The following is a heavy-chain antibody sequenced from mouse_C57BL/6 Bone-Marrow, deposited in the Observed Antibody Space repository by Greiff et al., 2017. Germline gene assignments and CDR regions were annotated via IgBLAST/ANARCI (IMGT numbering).Heavy chain of an antibody. CDR2: IYPGSGNT. V-gene: IGHV1-76*01. CDR3: ARDYDYDGKAMDY. D-gene: IGHD2-4*01. J-gene: IGHJ4*01. CDR1: GYTFTDYY. Sequence: QVHVKQSGAELVRPGASVKLSCKASGYTFTDYYINWVKQRPGQGLEWIARIYPGSGNTYYNEKFKGKATLTAEKSSSTAYMQLSSLTSEDSAVYFCARDYDYDGKAMDYWGQGTSVTVSS.